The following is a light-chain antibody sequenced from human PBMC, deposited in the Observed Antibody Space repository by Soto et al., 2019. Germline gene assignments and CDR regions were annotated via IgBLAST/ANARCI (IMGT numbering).Light chain of an antibody. Sequence: DIQMTQSPSSLSASVGDRVTITCRASQGIRNALGWYQQKPGKAPKRLIYAASSLQSGVPSRFSGSGSGTEFTLTISSLQPEDFETYYGLQHNSYPWTFGQGTKVEIK. CDR2: AAS. CDR1: QGIRNA. V-gene: IGKV1-17*01. J-gene: IGKJ1*01. CDR3: LQHNSYPWT.